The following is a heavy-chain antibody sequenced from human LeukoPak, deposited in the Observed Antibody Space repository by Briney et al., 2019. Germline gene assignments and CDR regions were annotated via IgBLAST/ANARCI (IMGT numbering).Heavy chain of an antibody. J-gene: IGHJ4*02. Sequence: GGSLRLSCAASGFTFSSFAMSWVRHAPGQGLEWVSDISSRGGSTYYADSVKGRFTISRDNSKNTLYLKMNTLRVDDTAVYYCAKAPIAVAGNGLDCWGQGTLVTVSS. CDR3: AKAPIAVAGNGLDC. D-gene: IGHD6-19*01. CDR1: GFTFSSFA. V-gene: IGHV3-23*01. CDR2: ISSRGGST.